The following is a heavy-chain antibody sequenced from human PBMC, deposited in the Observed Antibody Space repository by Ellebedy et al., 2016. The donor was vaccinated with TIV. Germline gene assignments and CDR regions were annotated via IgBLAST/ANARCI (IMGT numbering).Heavy chain of an antibody. CDR3: TRGPPQPATPYGFDI. CDR2: IRSKAYGGTI. CDR1: GFTFGDNA. J-gene: IGHJ3*02. Sequence: GESLKISXTTSGFTFGDNAMSWFRQAPGKGLEWVAFIRSKAYGGTIEYAASVKGRFTVSREDSKSIAYLQMSTLKTEDTAVYYCTRGPPQPATPYGFDIWGQGAMVTVSS. V-gene: IGHV3-49*03.